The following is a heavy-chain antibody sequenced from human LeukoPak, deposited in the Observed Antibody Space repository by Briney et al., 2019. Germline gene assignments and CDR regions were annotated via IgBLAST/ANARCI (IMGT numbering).Heavy chain of an antibody. V-gene: IGHV4-59*01. D-gene: IGHD2-15*01. CDR1: GGSISSYY. CDR2: LYYSGST. CDR3: ARGYSTGNNYYRMDV. J-gene: IGHJ6*02. Sequence: SETLSLTCTVSGGSISSYYWSWMRQPPGKGLVWSGYLYYSGSTNYNPSLKSRVTKSPDTPKNQFSQKLSSVTAADPAVYYCARGYSTGNNYYRMDVWGQGTTVTVSS.